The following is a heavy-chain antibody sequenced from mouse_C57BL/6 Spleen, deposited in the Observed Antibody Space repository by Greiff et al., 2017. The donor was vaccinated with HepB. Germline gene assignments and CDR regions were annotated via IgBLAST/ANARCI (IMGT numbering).Heavy chain of an antibody. CDR3: AITEDYAMDY. CDR1: GYTFTSYW. J-gene: IGHJ4*01. CDR2: IYLGSGST. V-gene: IGHV1-55*01. Sequence: QVQLQQPGAELVKPGASGKRSCRASGYTFTSYWKTWVKQRPGQGLGGMGDIYLGSGSTNYNEKFKRKATLTVDTSSSKAYMQLSSLTSEDSAVYYCAITEDYAMDYWGQGTSVTVSS.